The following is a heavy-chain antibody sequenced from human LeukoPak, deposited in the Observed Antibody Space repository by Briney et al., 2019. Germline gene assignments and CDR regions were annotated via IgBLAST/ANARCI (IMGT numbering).Heavy chain of an antibody. CDR1: GSSISSGGDS. V-gene: IGHV4-30-2*01. D-gene: IGHD6-13*01. J-gene: IGHJ5*02. Sequence: PSQTLSLTCAVSGSSISSGGDSWSWIRRPPGKGLEWIGYIYHSGSTYYNPSLKSRVTISVDRSKNQFSLKLSSVTAADTAVYYCARGPRIAAARLRYNWFDPWGQGTLVTVSS. CDR3: ARGPRIAAARLRYNWFDP. CDR2: IYHSGST.